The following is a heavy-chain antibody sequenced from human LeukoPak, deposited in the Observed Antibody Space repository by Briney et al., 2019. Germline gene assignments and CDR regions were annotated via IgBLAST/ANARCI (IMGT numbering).Heavy chain of an antibody. V-gene: IGHV4-4*07. Sequence: SETLSLTCTVSGGSIRSYYWNWIRQPAGKGLEWIGRIYVSGSTNYNPSLKSRATMSVDTSKNQFSLKLSSVTAADTAVYYCASGGNVFSFWGQGTLVTVSS. CDR1: GGSIRSYY. CDR2: IYVSGST. J-gene: IGHJ4*02. CDR3: ASGGNVFSF. D-gene: IGHD3-16*01.